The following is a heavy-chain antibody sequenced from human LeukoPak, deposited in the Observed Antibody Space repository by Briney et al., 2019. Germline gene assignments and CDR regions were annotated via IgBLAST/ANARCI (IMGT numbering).Heavy chain of an antibody. CDR2: INPRDGST. Sequence: ASVKVSCKASGYTFTNYYIHWVRQAPGQGLEWMGLINPRDGSTTYAQRFQGRVTMTRETSTSTVYMDLSNLRSDDTAVYYCAREITAGTPPGFDYWGQGTLVTVSS. CDR1: GYTFTNYY. V-gene: IGHV1-46*01. J-gene: IGHJ4*02. CDR3: AREITAGTPPGFDY. D-gene: IGHD6-19*01.